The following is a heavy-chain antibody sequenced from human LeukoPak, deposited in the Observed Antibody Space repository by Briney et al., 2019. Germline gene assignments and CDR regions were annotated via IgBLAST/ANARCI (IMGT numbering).Heavy chain of an antibody. CDR1: GYTFTSYD. V-gene: IGHV1-18*01. CDR2: ISAYNGNT. D-gene: IGHD6-13*01. CDR3: ARDYGPPPAIAAAGTDY. J-gene: IGHJ4*02. Sequence: ASVKVSCKASGYTFTSYDISWVRQAPGQGLEWMGLISAYNGNTNYAQKLQGRVTMTTDTSTSTAYMELRSLRSDDTAVYYCARDYGPPPAIAAAGTDYWGQGTLVTVSS.